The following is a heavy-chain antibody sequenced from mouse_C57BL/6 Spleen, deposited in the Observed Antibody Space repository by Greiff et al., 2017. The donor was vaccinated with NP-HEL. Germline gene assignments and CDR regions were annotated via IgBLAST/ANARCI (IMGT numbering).Heavy chain of an antibody. CDR2: INPGSGGT. CDR3: ARSKASYAMDY. V-gene: IGHV1-54*01. J-gene: IGHJ4*01. CDR1: GYAFTNYL. Sequence: QVQLQQSGAELVRPGTSVKVSCKASGYAFTNYLIEWVKQRPGEGLEWIGVINPGSGGTNYNEKFKGKATLTADKSSSTAYMQLSSLTSEDSAVYFCARSKASYAMDYWGQGTSVTVSS. D-gene: IGHD6-1*01.